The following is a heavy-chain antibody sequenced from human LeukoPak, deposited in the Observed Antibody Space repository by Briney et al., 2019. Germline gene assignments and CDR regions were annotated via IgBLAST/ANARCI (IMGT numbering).Heavy chain of an antibody. CDR1: GYTFTSYY. D-gene: IGHD3-22*01. V-gene: IGHV1-46*03. J-gene: IGHJ4*02. CDR3: ARDASPIRYYDSSTTTFDY. Sequence: ASVKVSCKASGYTFTSYYMHWVRQAPGQGLEWMGIINPSGGSTSHAQKFQGRVTMTRDTSTSTVYMELSSLRSEDTAVYYCARDASPIRYYDSSTTTFDYWGQGTLVTVSS. CDR2: INPSGGST.